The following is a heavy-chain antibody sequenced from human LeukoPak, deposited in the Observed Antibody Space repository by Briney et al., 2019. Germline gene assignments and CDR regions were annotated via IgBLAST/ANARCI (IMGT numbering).Heavy chain of an antibody. Sequence: ASVKVSCKASGYTFTGYYMHWVRQAPGQGLEWMGWINPNSGGTNYAQKFQGRVTMTRDTSISTAYMELSRLRSDDTAVYYCASRSPRYSSGWLSIDSWGQGTLVTVSS. V-gene: IGHV1-2*02. CDR2: INPNSGGT. CDR1: GYTFTGYY. J-gene: IGHJ4*02. CDR3: ASRSPRYSSGWLSIDS. D-gene: IGHD6-19*01.